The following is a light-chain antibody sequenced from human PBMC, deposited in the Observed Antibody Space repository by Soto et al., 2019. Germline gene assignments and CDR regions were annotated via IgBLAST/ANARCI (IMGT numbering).Light chain of an antibody. CDR1: NIGSKS. Sequence: SYELTQPPSVSVAPGQTARITCGGNNIGSKSVHWYQHRPGQAPVLVVFDDNDRPSGIPERFSGSNSGSTATLTISRVEAGDEADYYCQVWDSTGDHHVVFGGGTQLTVL. J-gene: IGLJ7*01. CDR3: QVWDSTGDHHVV. V-gene: IGLV3-21*02. CDR2: DDN.